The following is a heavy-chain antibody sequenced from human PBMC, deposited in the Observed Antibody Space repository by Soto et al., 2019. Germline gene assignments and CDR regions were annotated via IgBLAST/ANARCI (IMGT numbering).Heavy chain of an antibody. D-gene: IGHD3-16*01. CDR2: IYYSGST. V-gene: IGHV4-30-4*01. J-gene: IGHJ3*02. Sequence: TSETLSLTCTVSGGSISSGDYYWSWIRQPPGKGLEWIGYIYYSGSTYYNPSLKSRVTISVDTSKNQFSLKLSSVTAADTAVYYCARAPVSGRVRKGELYFLEGGADAFDIWGQGTMVTVSS. CDR3: ARAPVSGRVRKGELYFLEGGADAFDI. CDR1: GGSISSGDYY.